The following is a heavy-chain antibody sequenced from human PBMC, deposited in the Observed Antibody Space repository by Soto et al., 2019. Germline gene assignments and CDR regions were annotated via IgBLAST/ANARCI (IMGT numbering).Heavy chain of an antibody. CDR2: ISYDGSNK. CDR1: GFTFSSYG. J-gene: IGHJ6*03. Sequence: GGSLRLSCAASGFTFSSYGMHWVRQAPGKGLEWVAVISYDGSNKYYADSVKGRFTISRDNSKNTLYLQMNSLRAEDTAVYYCAKDFSGAPYYYMDVWGTGTTVTVSS. CDR3: AKDFSGAPYYYMDV. V-gene: IGHV3-30*18. D-gene: IGHD3-10*01.